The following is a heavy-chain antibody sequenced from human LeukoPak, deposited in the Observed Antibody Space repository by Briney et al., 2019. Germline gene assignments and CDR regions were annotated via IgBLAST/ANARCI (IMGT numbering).Heavy chain of an antibody. CDR2: INHSGST. J-gene: IGHJ4*02. CDR1: GGSFSGYY. V-gene: IGHV4-34*01. Sequence: PSETLSLTCAVYGGSFSGYYWSWIRQPPGKGLEWIGEINHSGSTNYNPSLKSRVTISVDTSKNQFSLKLSSVTAADTAVYNCARGASTTVAGRDFDYWGQGTLVTVSS. D-gene: IGHD6-19*01. CDR3: ARGASTTVAGRDFDY.